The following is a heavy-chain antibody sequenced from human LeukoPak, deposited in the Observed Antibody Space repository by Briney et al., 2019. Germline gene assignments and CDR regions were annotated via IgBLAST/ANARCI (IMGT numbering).Heavy chain of an antibody. Sequence: PSEPLSLTCTVSGGSISSSTYYGGWIRQPPGKGLEWIGSMYYSGSTYYNPSLKSRVTISVDTSKNEFSLKLRSVTAADTAVYYCASHRRISWFLDYWGQGTLVTVSS. CDR1: GGSISSSTYY. J-gene: IGHJ4*02. V-gene: IGHV4-39*01. D-gene: IGHD3-10*01. CDR2: MYYSGST. CDR3: ASHRRISWFLDY.